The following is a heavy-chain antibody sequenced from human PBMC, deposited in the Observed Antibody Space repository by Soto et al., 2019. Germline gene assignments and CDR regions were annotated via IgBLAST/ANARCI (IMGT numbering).Heavy chain of an antibody. J-gene: IGHJ6*02. CDR3: ARHTSATAIVKGGMDV. CDR2: IDPSDSYT. CDR1: GYSFTSYW. V-gene: IGHV5-10-1*01. D-gene: IGHD3-22*01. Sequence: GESLKISCKGSGYSFTSYWISWVRQMPGKGLEWMGRIDPSDSYTNYSPSFQGHVTISADKSISTAYLQWSSLKASDTAMYYCARHTSATAIVKGGMDVWGQGTTVTVS.